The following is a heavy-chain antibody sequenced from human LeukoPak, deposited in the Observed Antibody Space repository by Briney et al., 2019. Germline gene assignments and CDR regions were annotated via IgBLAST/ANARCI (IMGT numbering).Heavy chain of an antibody. D-gene: IGHD1-7*01. CDR2: ISGGGGTT. CDR3: AKDPISGGNYGTLGY. J-gene: IGHJ4*02. Sequence: PGGSLRLSCAASGFTFSSYAMSWVRQAPGEGLEWVSVISGGGGTTYYADSVKGRFTISRDNSKNTLYLQMNNLRAEDTAVYYCAKDPISGGNYGTLGYWGQGTLVTVSS. V-gene: IGHV3-23*01. CDR1: GFTFSSYA.